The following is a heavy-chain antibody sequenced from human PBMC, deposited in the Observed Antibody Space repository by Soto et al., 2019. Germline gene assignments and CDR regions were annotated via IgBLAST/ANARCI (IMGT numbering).Heavy chain of an antibody. D-gene: IGHD3-16*02. J-gene: IGHJ3*02. CDR2: FDPEDGET. CDR1: GYPLTELS. Sequence: ASVKVSCKVSGYPLTELSMHWVRQAPGKGLEWMGGFDPEDGETIYAQKFQGRVTMTEDTSTDTAYMELSSLRSEDTAVYYCATDTPSFAMITFGGVIVNAFDIWGQGTMVTVSS. V-gene: IGHV1-24*01. CDR3: ATDTPSFAMITFGGVIVNAFDI.